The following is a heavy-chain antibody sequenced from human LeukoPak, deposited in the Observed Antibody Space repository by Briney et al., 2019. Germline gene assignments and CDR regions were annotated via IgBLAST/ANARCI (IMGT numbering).Heavy chain of an antibody. CDR1: GFTFSSYA. J-gene: IGHJ4*02. Sequence: GGSLRLSCAASGFTFSSYAMSWVRQAPGKGLEWVSGISGSGGSTYYADSVKGRFTISRDNSKNTLYLQMNSLRAEDTAVYYCARAWKSGYGGYHFDYWGQGTLVTVSS. V-gene: IGHV3-23*01. D-gene: IGHD3-9*01. CDR2: ISGSGGST. CDR3: ARAWKSGYGGYHFDY.